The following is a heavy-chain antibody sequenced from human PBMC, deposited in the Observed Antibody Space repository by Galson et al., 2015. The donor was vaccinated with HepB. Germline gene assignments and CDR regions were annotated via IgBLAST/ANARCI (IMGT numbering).Heavy chain of an antibody. V-gene: IGHV1-18*01. D-gene: IGHD3-10*01. CDR2: ISVYNGET. CDR3: ARDPAGNPWFFDY. CDR1: GYTFSNYG. J-gene: IGHJ4*02. Sequence: SVKASCKASGYTFSNYGISWVRQAPGQGLEWLAWISVYNGETTYARKLQGRVTVTTDTSTSTAFMELRSLTSDDTAVYYCARDPAGNPWFFDYWGQGTLVTVSS.